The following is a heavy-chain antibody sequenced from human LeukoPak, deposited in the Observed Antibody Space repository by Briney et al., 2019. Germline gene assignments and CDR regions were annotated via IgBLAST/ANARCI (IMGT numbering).Heavy chain of an antibody. CDR3: ARVNGIVVTILYLYMDV. V-gene: IGHV1-8*01. J-gene: IGHJ6*03. CDR1: GYTLTSFD. CDR2: MNPNSGNT. D-gene: IGHD5-12*01. Sequence: GASVKVSCKASGYTLTSFDINWVRQATGQGLEWMGWMNPNSGNTGYAQKFQGRVTMTRNTSINTAYMELSSLRSEDTAVYYCARVNGIVVTILYLYMDVWGKGTTVTVSS.